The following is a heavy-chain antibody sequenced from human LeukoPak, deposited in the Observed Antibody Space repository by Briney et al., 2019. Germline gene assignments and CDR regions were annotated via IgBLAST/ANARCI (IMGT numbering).Heavy chain of an antibody. CDR1: GYTFTGYC. V-gene: IGHV1-2*02. D-gene: IGHD2-15*01. CDR3: ARAKDCSGGSCYSYYYSSMDV. J-gene: IGHJ6*02. CDR2: INPNSGGT. Sequence: ASVKVSCKASGYTFTGYCIHWVRQAPGQGLEWMGWINPNSGGTNYAHKFQGRVTMTRDTSITTAYMELSRLRSDDTAVYYCARAKDCSGGSCYSYYYSSMDVWGQGTTVTVS.